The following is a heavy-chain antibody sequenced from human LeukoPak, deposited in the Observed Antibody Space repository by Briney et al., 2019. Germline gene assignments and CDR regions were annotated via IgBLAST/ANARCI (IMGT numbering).Heavy chain of an antibody. J-gene: IGHJ5*02. D-gene: IGHD3-3*01. V-gene: IGHV4-4*09. Sequence: SETLSLTCTVSGGSISSYYWSWIRQPPGKGLEWIGYIYTSGSTNYNPSLKSRVTISVDTSKNQFSLKLSSVTAADTAVYSCARGYYNFWSDYNWFDPWGQGTLVTVSS. CDR1: GGSISSYY. CDR2: IYTSGST. CDR3: ARGYYNFWSDYNWFDP.